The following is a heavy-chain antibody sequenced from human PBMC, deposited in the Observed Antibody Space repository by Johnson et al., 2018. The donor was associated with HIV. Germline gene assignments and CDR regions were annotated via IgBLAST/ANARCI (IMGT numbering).Heavy chain of an antibody. CDR3: ARESTYYGCNPHDALDI. CDR2: IYTGGST. Sequence: EVQLVESGGGLVQPGGSLRLSCAVSGFTVSTSYMTWVRQAPGKGLDWVSLIYTGGSTYYADSVKGRFTISRDNAKNSLYLQMNSLRAEDTAVYYCARESTYYGCNPHDALDIWGQGTMVTVSS. J-gene: IGHJ3*02. CDR1: GFTVSTSY. D-gene: IGHD4-23*01. V-gene: IGHV3-66*01.